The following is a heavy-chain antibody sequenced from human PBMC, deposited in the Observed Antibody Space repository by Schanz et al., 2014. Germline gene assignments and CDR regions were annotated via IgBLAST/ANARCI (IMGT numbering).Heavy chain of an antibody. V-gene: IGHV3-30*18. CDR1: GFAFSDYG. J-gene: IGHJ6*02. CDR2: ISYDGNEK. D-gene: IGHD1-26*01. Sequence: QVQLVESGGGVVQPGGSLRLSCAASGFAFSDYGMHWVRQAPGKGLEWVAFISYDGNEKHYPDSVKGRFTISRDNSRNTMYLQMNSLRAEDTAVYYCVKDLQRELLRDDHYYGMDVWGQGTTVTVSS. CDR3: VKDLQRELLRDDHYYGMDV.